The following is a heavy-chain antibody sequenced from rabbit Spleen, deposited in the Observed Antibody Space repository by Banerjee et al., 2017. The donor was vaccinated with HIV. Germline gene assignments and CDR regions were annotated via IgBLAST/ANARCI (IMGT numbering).Heavy chain of an antibody. J-gene: IGHJ6*01. V-gene: IGHV1S40*01. CDR2: IDTSSLNT. CDR3: ARGERFSVGYGVPNYGMDL. D-gene: IGHD6-1*01. CDR1: GFDFSSSYY. Sequence: QSLEESGGDLVKPGASLTLTCKASGFDFSSSYYMCWVRQAPGKGLELIACIDTSSLNTADATWAKGRFTISKTSSTTVTLQMTSLTAADTAMYFCARGERFSVGYGVPNYGMDLWGQGTLVTVS.